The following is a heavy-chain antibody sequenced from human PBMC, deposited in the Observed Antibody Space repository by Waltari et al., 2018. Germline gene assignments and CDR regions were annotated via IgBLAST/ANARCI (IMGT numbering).Heavy chain of an antibody. V-gene: IGHV4-38-2*01. CDR1: GYSISSGYY. CDR3: AERGREVTAKGPEEPYYFDY. D-gene: IGHD2-21*02. Sequence: QVQLQESGPGLVKPSETLSLTCAVSGYSISSGYYWGWIRPPPGTGLEWIGSIYHSGSTYSNPSLKSRVTISVDTSKNQFSLKLSSVTAADTAVYYCAERGREVTAKGPEEPYYFDYWGQGTLVTVSS. J-gene: IGHJ4*02. CDR2: IYHSGST.